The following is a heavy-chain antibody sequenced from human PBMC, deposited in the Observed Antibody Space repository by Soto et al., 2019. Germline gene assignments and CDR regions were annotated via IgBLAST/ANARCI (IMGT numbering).Heavy chain of an antibody. Sequence: QVQLVQSGAEVKKPGASVKVSCKASGYTFTNYGISWVRQAPGQGLEWVGWISAYNGNTNYAQKLQGRVTMTPDTSTSTAYMELRSLISDDTAVYYCARDSGYGLLFDYWGQGTLVTVSS. CDR2: ISAYNGNT. J-gene: IGHJ4*02. CDR1: GYTFTNYG. CDR3: ARDSGYGLLFDY. V-gene: IGHV1-18*01. D-gene: IGHD5-12*01.